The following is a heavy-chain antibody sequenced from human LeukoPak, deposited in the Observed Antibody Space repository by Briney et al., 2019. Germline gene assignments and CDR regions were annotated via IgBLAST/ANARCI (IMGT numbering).Heavy chain of an antibody. CDR2: LFYRWHT. V-gene: IGHV4-31*03. CDR3: ASLYGSGSLFYYGMDV. CDR1: GGSISSGGYY. Sequence: SQTLSLTCTVSGGSISSGGYYWSWIRQHPGKGLEWIGYLFYRWHTHFHPSLNTRVTISVYTSKNQFSLNLSSVTAADTAVYFCASLYGSGSLFYYGMDVWGQGTTVTVSS. J-gene: IGHJ6*02. D-gene: IGHD3-10*01.